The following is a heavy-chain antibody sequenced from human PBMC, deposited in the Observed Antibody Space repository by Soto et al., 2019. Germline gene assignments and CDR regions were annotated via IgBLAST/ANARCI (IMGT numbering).Heavy chain of an antibody. J-gene: IGHJ6*03. CDR2: ISGSGGST. CDR1: GFTFSSYA. D-gene: IGHD3-3*01. Sequence: GGSLRLSCAASGFTFSSYAMSWVRQAPGKGLEWVSAISGSGGSTYYADTVKGRFTISRDNSKNTLYLQMNSLRAEDTAKYYCAKEDYWNPEFSYYFYMDVWGKGTTVTVSS. V-gene: IGHV3-23*01. CDR3: AKEDYWNPEFSYYFYMDV.